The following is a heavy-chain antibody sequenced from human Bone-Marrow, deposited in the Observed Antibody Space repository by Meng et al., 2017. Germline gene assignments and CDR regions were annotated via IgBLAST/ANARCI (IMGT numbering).Heavy chain of an antibody. CDR1: GGTFSSYA. CDR2: IIPIFGTA. V-gene: IGHV1-69*13. D-gene: IGHD3-3*01. Sequence: SVKVSCKASGGTFSSYAISWVRQAPGQGLEWMGGIIPIFGTANYAQKFQSRVTITADESTSTAYMELSSLRSEDTAVYYCARDEYYDFWSGYHYYYGVHVWGQGTTVTVSS. J-gene: IGHJ6*02. CDR3: ARDEYYDFWSGYHYYYGVHV.